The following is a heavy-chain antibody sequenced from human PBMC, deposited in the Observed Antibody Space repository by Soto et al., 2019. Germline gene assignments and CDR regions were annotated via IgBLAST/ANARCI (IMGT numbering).Heavy chain of an antibody. CDR2: MYSGGST. CDR3: ARDPERGSEY. CDR1: GITVSHNH. D-gene: IGHD3-16*01. V-gene: IGHV3-66*01. J-gene: IGHJ4*02. Sequence: EVQLVESGGGLVQPGGSLRLSCAASGITVSHNHMSWVRQAPGKGLEWVSLMYSGGSTYYADSVKGRFTISRDNSKNTLYLQMNSLRAEDTAVYYCARDPERGSEYWGQGTLVTVSS.